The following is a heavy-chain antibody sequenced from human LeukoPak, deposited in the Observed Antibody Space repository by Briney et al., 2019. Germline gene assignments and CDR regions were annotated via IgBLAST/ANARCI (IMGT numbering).Heavy chain of an antibody. CDR2: ISYDGSNK. V-gene: IGHV3-30*19. CDR1: GFTFSSYG. J-gene: IGHJ6*02. D-gene: IGHD5-18*01. Sequence: GRSLRLSCAASGFTFSSYGMHWVRQAPGKGLEWVAVISYDGSNKYHADSVKGRFTISRDNSKNTLYLQMNSLRAEDTAVYYCASAEDTAMDPYYYYYGMDVWGQGTTVTVSS. CDR3: ASAEDTAMDPYYYYYGMDV.